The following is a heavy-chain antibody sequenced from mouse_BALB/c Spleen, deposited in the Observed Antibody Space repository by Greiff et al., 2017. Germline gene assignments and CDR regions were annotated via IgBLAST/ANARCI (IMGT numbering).Heavy chain of an antibody. CDR3: ARRGNYEAWFAD. CDR2: IHYSGST. J-gene: IGHJ3*01. D-gene: IGHD2-1*01. Sequence: DVMLVESGPDLVKPSQSLSLTCTVTGYSITSGYSWHWIRQFPGNKLEWMGYIHYSGSTNYNPSLKSRISITRDTSKNQFFLQLNSVTTEDTAMYYCARRGNYEAWFADWGQGTLVTVSA. V-gene: IGHV3-1*02. CDR1: GYSITSGYS.